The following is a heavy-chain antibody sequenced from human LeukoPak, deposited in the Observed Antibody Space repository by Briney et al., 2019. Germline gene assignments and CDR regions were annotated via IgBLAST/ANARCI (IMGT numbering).Heavy chain of an antibody. V-gene: IGHV4-4*07. D-gene: IGHD2-2*01. Sequence: SETLSLTCTVSGGSISNDYWSWIRQPAGKGLDWIGRIYSSGTTNYNPSLKSRVTMSVDTSKNQFSLKLSSVTAADTAVYYCARESSSTSRASDIWGQGTMVTVSS. J-gene: IGHJ3*02. CDR2: IYSSGTT. CDR1: GGSISNDY. CDR3: ARESSSTSRASDI.